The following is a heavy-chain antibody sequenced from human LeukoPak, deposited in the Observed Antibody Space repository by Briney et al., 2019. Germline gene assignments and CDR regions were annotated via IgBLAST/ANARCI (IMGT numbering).Heavy chain of an antibody. CDR3: ARSDYYDAFDI. CDR1: GYTFTGYY. CDR2: INPNSGGT. V-gene: IGHV1-2*02. D-gene: IGHD3-10*01. Sequence: ASVKVSCKASGYTFTGYYMHWVRQAPGQGREWMGWINPNSGGTNYAQKFQGRVTMNRDTSISTAYMELSRLRSDDTAVYYCARSDYYDAFDIWGQGTMVTVSS. J-gene: IGHJ3*02.